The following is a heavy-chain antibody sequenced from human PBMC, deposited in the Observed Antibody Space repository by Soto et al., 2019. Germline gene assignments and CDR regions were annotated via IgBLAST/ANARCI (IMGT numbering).Heavy chain of an antibody. V-gene: IGHV3-23*01. D-gene: IGHD6-19*01. CDR3: ARDERIAVAGTDT. CDR2: ISGPGGST. J-gene: IGHJ5*02. CDR1: GFTFSNYA. Sequence: EVQLLESGGGLVQPGGSLRLSCAASGFTFSNYAMTWVRQAAGKGLEWVSSISGPGGSTYYADSVQGRFTVSRDNSKNTLLLQMNSLRAEDTALYYCARDERIAVAGTDTWGQGILVTVTS.